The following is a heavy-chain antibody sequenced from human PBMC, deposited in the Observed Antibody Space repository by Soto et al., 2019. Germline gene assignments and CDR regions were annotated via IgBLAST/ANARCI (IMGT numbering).Heavy chain of an antibody. CDR3: ARVDAPYYYGSGSYSGANWFDP. J-gene: IGHJ5*02. CDR1: GYTFTSYG. V-gene: IGHV1-18*04. D-gene: IGHD3-10*01. CDR2: ISAYNGNT. Sequence: QVQLVQSGAEVKKPGASVKVSCKASGYTFTSYGISWVRQAPGQGLEWMGWISAYNGNTNYAQKLQGRVTMTTDTSTSTAYMELRRLRSDDTAVYYCARVDAPYYYGSGSYSGANWFDPWGQGTLVTVSS.